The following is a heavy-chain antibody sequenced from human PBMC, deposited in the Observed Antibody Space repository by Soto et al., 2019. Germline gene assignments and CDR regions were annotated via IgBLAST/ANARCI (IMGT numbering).Heavy chain of an antibody. CDR1: GFTVSSNY. CDR3: ARGRIQLWTNPPNYYYYMDV. V-gene: IGHV3-53*04. D-gene: IGHD5-18*01. CDR2: IYSGGST. J-gene: IGHJ6*03. Sequence: GGSLRLSCAASGFTVSSNYMSWVRQAPGKGLEWVSVIYSGGSTYYADSVKGRFTISRHNSKNTLYLQMNSLRAEDTAVYYCARGRIQLWTNPPNYYYYMDVWGKGTTVTVSS.